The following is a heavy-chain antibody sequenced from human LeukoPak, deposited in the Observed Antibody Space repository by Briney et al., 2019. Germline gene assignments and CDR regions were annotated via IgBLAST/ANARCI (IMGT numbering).Heavy chain of an antibody. CDR3: ARPDSSGWYNHPLGY. J-gene: IGHJ4*02. Sequence: GASVKVSCKASGYIFTSYFMHWVRQAPGQGLEWMGLINPSGGSTRYAQKFQGRVTMTRDMSTNTVYMELSSLRSDDTAVYYCARPDSSGWYNHPLGYWGQGTLVTVSS. D-gene: IGHD6-19*01. CDR1: GYIFTSYF. CDR2: INPSGGST. V-gene: IGHV1-46*01.